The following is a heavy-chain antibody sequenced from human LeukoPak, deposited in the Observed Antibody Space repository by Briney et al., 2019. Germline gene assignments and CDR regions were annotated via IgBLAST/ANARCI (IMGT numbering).Heavy chain of an antibody. V-gene: IGHV3-23*01. CDR1: GFTFSSYA. CDR3: ARGRGSTRSYGHPADKYYFDY. D-gene: IGHD5-18*01. Sequence: GGSLRLSCAASGFTFSSYAMSWVRQAPGKGLEWVSAISGSGGSTYYADSVKGRFTISRDNSKNTLYLQMNSLRAEDTAVYYCARGRGSTRSYGHPADKYYFDYWGQGTLVTVSS. J-gene: IGHJ4*02. CDR2: ISGSGGST.